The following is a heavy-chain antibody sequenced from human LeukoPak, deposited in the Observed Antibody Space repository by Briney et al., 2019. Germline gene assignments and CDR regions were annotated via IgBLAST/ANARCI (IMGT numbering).Heavy chain of an antibody. J-gene: IGHJ4*02. D-gene: IGHD5-18*01. CDR3: SRGGYSSDY. Sequence: VASVTVSCKASGGTFSSYAISWVRQPPGQGLEWMGRITARLGIANYAQKFQGRGTITADKSTSTAYMELSSLRSEDTVVYCCSRGGYSSDYCGQGTLFTVSS. CDR2: ITARLGIA. V-gene: IGHV1-69*04. CDR1: GGTFSSYA.